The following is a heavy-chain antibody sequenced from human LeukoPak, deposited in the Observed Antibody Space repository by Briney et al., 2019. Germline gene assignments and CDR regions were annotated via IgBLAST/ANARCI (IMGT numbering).Heavy chain of an antibody. V-gene: IGHV4-39*07. CDR3: ARAPLNLDYDFDY. CDR1: GGSISSSSYY. J-gene: IGHJ4*02. D-gene: IGHD4/OR15-4a*01. CDR2: INHSGST. Sequence: SETLSLTCTVSGGSISSSSYYWGWIRQPPGKGLEWIGEINHSGSTNYNPSLKSRVTISVDTSKNQFSLKLSSVTAADTAVYYCARAPLNLDYDFDYWGQGTLVTVSS.